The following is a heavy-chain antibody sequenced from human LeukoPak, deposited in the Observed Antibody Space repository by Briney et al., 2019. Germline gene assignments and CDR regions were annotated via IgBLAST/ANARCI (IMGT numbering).Heavy chain of an antibody. D-gene: IGHD3-22*01. CDR3: AREGLYYYDSSGRPHYYFDY. J-gene: IGHJ4*02. V-gene: IGHV1-46*01. Sequence: ASVKVSCKASGYTFTGYYMHWVRQAPGQGLEWMGIINPSGGSTSYAQKFQGRVTMTRDTSTSTVYMELSSLRSEDTAVYYCAREGLYYYDSSGRPHYYFDYWGQGTLVTVSS. CDR2: INPSGGST. CDR1: GYTFTGYY.